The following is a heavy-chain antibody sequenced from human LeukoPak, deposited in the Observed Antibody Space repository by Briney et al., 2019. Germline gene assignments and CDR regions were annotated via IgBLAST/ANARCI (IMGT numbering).Heavy chain of an antibody. CDR1: GGSVSSSIYH. CDR3: VRGHGGY. V-gene: IGHV4-61*01. J-gene: IGHJ4*02. Sequence: PSETLSLTCTVSGGSVSSSIYHWFWIRRPPGKGLEWIGFTYNGGSTYYNPSLKSRVTISVDMAKNQFSLKVMSVTAADTAVYYCVRGHGGYWGQGTLVTVSS. CDR2: TYNGGST.